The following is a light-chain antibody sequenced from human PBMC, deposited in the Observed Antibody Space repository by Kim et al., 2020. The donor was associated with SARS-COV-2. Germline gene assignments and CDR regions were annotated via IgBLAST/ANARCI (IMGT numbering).Light chain of an antibody. CDR3: QTWGTGSRGV. Sequence: QLLLTQSPSASASLGASVKLTCTLSSGHSSYAIAWHQQQPEKGPRYLMKLNSDGSHSKGDGIPDRFSGSSSGAERYLTISSLQSEDEADYYCQTWGTGSRGVFGGGTQLTVL. V-gene: IGLV4-69*01. CDR2: LNSDGSH. J-gene: IGLJ2*01. CDR1: SGHSSYA.